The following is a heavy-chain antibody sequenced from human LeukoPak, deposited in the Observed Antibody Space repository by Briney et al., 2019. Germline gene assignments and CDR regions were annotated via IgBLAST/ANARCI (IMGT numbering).Heavy chain of an antibody. D-gene: IGHD4-17*01. CDR1: GFTFSSYA. CDR3: AKVRASTVYWYFDP. J-gene: IGHJ2*01. CDR2: ISSNGGST. V-gene: IGHV3-64*01. Sequence: GGSLRLSCAASGFTFSSYAMHWVRQAPGKGLEYVSAISSNGGSTYYANSVKGRFTISRDNAKNSLYLQMNSLRAEDTALYYCAKVRASTVYWYFDPWGRGTLVTVSS.